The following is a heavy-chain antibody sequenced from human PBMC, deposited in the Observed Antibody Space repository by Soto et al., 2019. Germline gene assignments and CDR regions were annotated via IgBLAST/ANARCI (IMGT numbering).Heavy chain of an antibody. D-gene: IGHD6-19*01. J-gene: IGHJ4*02. Sequence: QVQLVESGGGVVQPGRSLRLSCAASGFIFSRYGMHWVRQAPGKGLEWVAVISYDGSNKYYAESVKGRFIISRDKSENTLYLQMNSLRAEDTAVYYCAKETVAGYFDYWGQGTLVTVSS. CDR2: ISYDGSNK. CDR3: AKETVAGYFDY. V-gene: IGHV3-30*18. CDR1: GFIFSRYG.